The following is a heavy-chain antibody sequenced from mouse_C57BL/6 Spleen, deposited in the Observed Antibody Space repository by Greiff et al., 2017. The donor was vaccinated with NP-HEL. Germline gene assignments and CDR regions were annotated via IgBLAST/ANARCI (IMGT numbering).Heavy chain of an antibody. CDR1: GYTFTSYW. V-gene: IGHV1-59*01. Sequence: VQLQQSGAELVRPGTSVKLSCKASGYTFTSYWMHWVKQRPGQGLEWIGVIDPSDSYTNYNQKFKGKATLTVDTSSSTAYMQLSSLTSEDSAVYYCAKGGYGSLYAVDYWGQGTSVTVSS. D-gene: IGHD1-1*01. CDR3: AKGGYGSLYAVDY. CDR2: IDPSDSYT. J-gene: IGHJ4*01.